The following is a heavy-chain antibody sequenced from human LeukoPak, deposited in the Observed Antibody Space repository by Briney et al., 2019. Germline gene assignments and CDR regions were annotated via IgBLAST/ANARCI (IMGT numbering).Heavy chain of an antibody. J-gene: IGHJ3*02. CDR2: ISSSGSTI. Sequence: QPGGSLRLSCAASGFTFSSYEMNWVRQAPGKGLEWVSYISSSGSTIYYADSVKGRFTISRDNAKNSLYLQMNSLRAEDTAVYYCAREGYYDSRDAFDIWGQGTMVTVSS. CDR1: GFTFSSYE. CDR3: AREGYYDSRDAFDI. D-gene: IGHD3-22*01. V-gene: IGHV3-48*03.